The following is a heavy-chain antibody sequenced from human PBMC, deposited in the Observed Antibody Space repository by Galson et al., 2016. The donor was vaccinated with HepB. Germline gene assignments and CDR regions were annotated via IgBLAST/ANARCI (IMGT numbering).Heavy chain of an antibody. V-gene: IGHV3-33*01. CDR2: IWHDGSNK. CDR1: EFTFSTYG. D-gene: IGHD6-13*01. Sequence: SLRLSCAASEFTFSTYGMHWVRQAPGKGLEWVALIWHDGSNKYYADSVKGRFTISRDNPKNTLYLQMNSLKVEDTAVYYCAREMRVAAAAAFDFWGRGTLSPSPQ. J-gene: IGHJ4*02. CDR3: AREMRVAAAAAFDF.